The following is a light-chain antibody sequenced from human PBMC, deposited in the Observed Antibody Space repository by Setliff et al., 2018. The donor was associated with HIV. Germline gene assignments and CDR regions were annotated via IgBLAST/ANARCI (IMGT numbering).Light chain of an antibody. Sequence: QSALTQPASVSGSPGQSITISCTGTSSDVGGYNYVSWYQQHTGKAPKLMIYDVNNRPSGVSNRFSGSKSGNTASLTISGLQAEDEADYDCSSYTSSSTLVYVFGSGTKVTVL. CDR2: DVN. J-gene: IGLJ1*01. V-gene: IGLV2-14*03. CDR3: SSYTSSSTLVYV. CDR1: SSDVGGYNY.